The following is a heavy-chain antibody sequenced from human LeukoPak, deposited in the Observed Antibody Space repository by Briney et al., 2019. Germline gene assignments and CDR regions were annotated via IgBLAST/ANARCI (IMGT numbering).Heavy chain of an antibody. D-gene: IGHD3-10*01. CDR3: AKDNIAQGSGSYLDY. J-gene: IGHJ4*02. CDR1: GFTLSTYA. CDR2: VSYDGTKK. V-gene: IGHV3-30*18. Sequence: GGSLRLSCAASGFTLSTYAMHWVRQAPGKGLEWVAIVSYDGTKKDYADSVKGRFSISRDNSKNTLYLQMNSLRAEDTAIYYCAKDNIAQGSGSYLDYWGQGALVTVSS.